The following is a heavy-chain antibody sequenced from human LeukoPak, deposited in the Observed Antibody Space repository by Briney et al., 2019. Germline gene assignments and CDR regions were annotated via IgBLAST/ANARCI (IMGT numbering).Heavy chain of an antibody. Sequence: GGSLRLSCAASGFTFSSYAMSWVRQAPGKGLEWVSAISGSGGSTYYADSVKGRFTISRDNSKNTLYLQMNSLRAEDTAVYYCAKDLNWSGSPPNTFDYWGQGTPVTVSS. CDR3: AKDLNWSGSPPNTFDY. CDR1: GFTFSSYA. V-gene: IGHV3-23*01. D-gene: IGHD3-3*01. CDR2: ISGSGGST. J-gene: IGHJ4*02.